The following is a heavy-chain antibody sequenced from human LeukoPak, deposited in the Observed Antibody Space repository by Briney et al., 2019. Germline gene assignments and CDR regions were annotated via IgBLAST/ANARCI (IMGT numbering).Heavy chain of an antibody. J-gene: IGHJ4*02. V-gene: IGHV3-30*02. D-gene: IGHD6-13*01. CDR2: IRYDGSNK. Sequence: GGSLRLSCAASGFTFSSYGMHWVRQAPGKGLEWVAFIRYDGSNKYYADSVKGRFTISRDNSKNTLYLQMNSLRAEDTAVYYCAKDRIAAALRGGYFDYWGQGTLVTVSS. CDR1: GFTFSSYG. CDR3: AKDRIAAALRGGYFDY.